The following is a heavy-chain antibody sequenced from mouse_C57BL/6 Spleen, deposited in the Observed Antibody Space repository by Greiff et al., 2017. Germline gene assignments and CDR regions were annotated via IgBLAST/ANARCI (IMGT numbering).Heavy chain of an antibody. CDR1: GYTFTSYW. J-gene: IGHJ4*01. CDR3: AREGDLYYGRAGAMDY. D-gene: IGHD1-1*01. CDR2: IDPNSGGT. Sequence: QVQLQQSGAELVKPGASVKLSCKASGYTFTSYWMHWVKQRPGRGLEWIGRIDPNSGGTKYNEKFTSKATLTVDKPSSTAYMQLSSLTSEDSAVYYCAREGDLYYGRAGAMDYWGQGTSVTVSS. V-gene: IGHV1-72*01.